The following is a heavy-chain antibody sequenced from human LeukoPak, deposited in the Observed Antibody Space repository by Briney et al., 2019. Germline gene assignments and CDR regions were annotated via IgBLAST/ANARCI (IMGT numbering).Heavy chain of an antibody. V-gene: IGHV1-18*01. J-gene: IGHJ3*02. Sequence: ASVKVSCKASGYTFTSYGISWVRQAPGQGLEWMGWISAYNGNTNYAQKLQGRVTMTTDTSTSTAYMELRSLRSDDTAVYYCARDLIVVVTADDAFDIWGQGTMVTVPS. D-gene: IGHD2-21*02. CDR3: ARDLIVVVTADDAFDI. CDR1: GYTFTSYG. CDR2: ISAYNGNT.